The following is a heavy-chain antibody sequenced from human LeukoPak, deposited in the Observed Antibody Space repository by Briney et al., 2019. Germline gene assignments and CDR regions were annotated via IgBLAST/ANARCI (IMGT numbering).Heavy chain of an antibody. CDR1: GFTFRIYA. D-gene: IGHD6-13*01. V-gene: IGHV3-23*01. J-gene: IGHJ4*02. CDR3: AKDRVTAAGYYFDY. CDR2: VSDSGDAT. Sequence: PGGSLRLSCAASGFTFRIYAMSWVRQPPGKGLEWVSAVSDSGDATRYADSVKGRFTISRDNSKDTLYLQMNSLRAEDTAVYYCAKDRVTAAGYYFDYWGQGTLVTVSS.